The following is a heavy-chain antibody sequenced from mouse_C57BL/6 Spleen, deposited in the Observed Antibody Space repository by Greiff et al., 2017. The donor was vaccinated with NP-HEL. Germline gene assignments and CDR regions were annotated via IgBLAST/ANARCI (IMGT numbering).Heavy chain of an antibody. J-gene: IGHJ2*01. CDR1: GFTFSDYG. V-gene: IGHV5-17*01. CDR3: ARDSNWALDY. D-gene: IGHD4-1*01. Sequence: EVQLVESGGGLVKPGGSLKLSCAASGFTFSDYGMHWVRQAPEKGLEWVAYISSGSSTIYYADKVKGRFTISRDNAKNTLFLQMTSLRSEDAAMYYCARDSNWALDYWGQGTTLTVSS. CDR2: ISSGSSTI.